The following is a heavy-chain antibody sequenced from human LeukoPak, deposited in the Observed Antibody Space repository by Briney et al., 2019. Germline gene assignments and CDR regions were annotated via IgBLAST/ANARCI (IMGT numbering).Heavy chain of an antibody. CDR1: GGSISSYY. V-gene: IGHV4-59*01. D-gene: IGHD2-2*01. Sequence: KPSETLSLTCTVSGGSISSYYWSWIRQPPGKGLEWIGYIYYSGSTNYNPSLKSRVTISVDTSKNQFSLKLSSVTAADTAVYHCARATSWYGMDVWGKGTTVTVSS. CDR2: IYYSGST. J-gene: IGHJ6*04. CDR3: ARATSWYGMDV.